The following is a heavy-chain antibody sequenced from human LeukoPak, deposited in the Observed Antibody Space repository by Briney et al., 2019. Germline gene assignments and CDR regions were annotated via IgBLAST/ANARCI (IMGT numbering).Heavy chain of an antibody. D-gene: IGHD3-10*01. Sequence: GGSLRLSCAASGFTFDDYGMGWVRQAPGKGLEWVSTIDWSGGNTIYADSVKGRFTISRDNAKNSLYLQMNSLRAEDTAVYYCARSNRAAPNDFDYWGQGTLVTVSS. J-gene: IGHJ4*02. CDR1: GFTFDDYG. CDR2: IDWSGGNT. CDR3: ARSNRAAPNDFDY. V-gene: IGHV3-20*04.